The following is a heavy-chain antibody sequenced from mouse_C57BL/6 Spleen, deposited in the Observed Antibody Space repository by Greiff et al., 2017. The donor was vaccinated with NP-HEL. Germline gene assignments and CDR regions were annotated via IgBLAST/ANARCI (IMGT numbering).Heavy chain of an antibody. V-gene: IGHV5-17*01. CDR3: AKCLYYGYDNYAMDY. CDR1: GFTFSDYG. CDR2: ISSGSSTI. Sequence: EVKLVESGGGLVKPGGSLKLSCAASGFTFSDYGMHWVRQAPEKGLEWVAYISSGSSTIYYADTVKGRFTISRDNAKNTLFLQMTSLRSEDTAMYYCAKCLYYGYDNYAMDYWGQGTSVTVSS. D-gene: IGHD2-2*01. J-gene: IGHJ4*01.